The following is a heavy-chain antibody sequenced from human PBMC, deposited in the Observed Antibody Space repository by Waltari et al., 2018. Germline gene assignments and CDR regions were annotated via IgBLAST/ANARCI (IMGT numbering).Heavy chain of an antibody. CDR3: ARDPRVGYYYYGMDV. V-gene: IGHV4-31*03. Sequence: QVQLQESGPGLVKPSQTLSLTCTVSGGSISSGGSYWRWIRQHPGKGLEWIGYIYHSGSTYYNPSLKSRVTISVDRSKNQFSLKLSSVTAADTAVYYCARDPRVGYYYYGMDVWGQGTTVTVSS. CDR1: GGSISSGGSY. CDR2: IYHSGST. J-gene: IGHJ6*02. D-gene: IGHD1-26*01.